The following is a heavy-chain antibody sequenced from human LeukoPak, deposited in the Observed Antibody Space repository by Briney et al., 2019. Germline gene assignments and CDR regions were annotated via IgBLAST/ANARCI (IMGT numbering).Heavy chain of an antibody. CDR2: ISAYNGNT. CDR1: GYTFTSYG. V-gene: IGHV1-18*01. Sequence: GASVKVSCKASGYTFTSYGISWVRQAPGQGLEWMGWISAYNGNTNYAQKLQGRVTMTTDTSTSTAYMELRSLRSDDTAVYYCARVGGSGSQPDWFDPWGQGTLVTVSS. CDR3: ARVGGSGSQPDWFDP. J-gene: IGHJ5*02. D-gene: IGHD3-10*01.